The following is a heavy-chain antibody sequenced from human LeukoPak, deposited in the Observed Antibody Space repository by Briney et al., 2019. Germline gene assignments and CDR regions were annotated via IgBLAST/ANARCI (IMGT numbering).Heavy chain of an antibody. CDR3: ATDPRYSSSWLLY. Sequence: ASVKVSCKVSGYTLTELSMHWVRRAPGKGLEWMGGFDPEDGETIYAQKFQGRVTMTEDTSTDTAYMELSSLRSEDTAVYYCATDPRYSSSWLLYWGQGTLVTVSS. J-gene: IGHJ4*02. CDR2: FDPEDGET. V-gene: IGHV1-24*01. CDR1: GYTLTELS. D-gene: IGHD6-13*01.